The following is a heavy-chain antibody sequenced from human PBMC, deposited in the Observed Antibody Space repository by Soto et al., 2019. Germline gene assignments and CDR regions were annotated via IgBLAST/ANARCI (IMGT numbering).Heavy chain of an antibody. CDR1: GFTFSSYG. V-gene: IGHV3-33*01. CDR2: IWYDGSNK. CDR3: AREGTHSSGCPGGIDY. D-gene: IGHD6-19*01. Sequence: GGSLRLSCAASGFTFSSYGMHWVRQAPGKGLEWVAVIWYDGSNKYYADSVKGRFTISRDNSKNTLYLQMNSLRAEDTAVYYCAREGTHSSGCPGGIDYWGQGTMVTVYS. J-gene: IGHJ4*02.